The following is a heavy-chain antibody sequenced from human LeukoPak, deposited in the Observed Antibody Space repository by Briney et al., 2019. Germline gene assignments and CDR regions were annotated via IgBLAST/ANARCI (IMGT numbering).Heavy chain of an antibody. Sequence: GSLRLSCAASGFTFSSYAMSWVRQPPGKGLEWIGEINHSGSTNYNPSLKSRVTISVDTSKNQFSLKLSSVTAADTAVYYCARGLRDIVVVVAARRSGFDPWGQGTLVTVSS. D-gene: IGHD2-15*01. J-gene: IGHJ5*02. V-gene: IGHV4-34*01. CDR3: ARGLRDIVVVVAARRSGFDP. CDR2: INHSGST. CDR1: GFTFSSYA.